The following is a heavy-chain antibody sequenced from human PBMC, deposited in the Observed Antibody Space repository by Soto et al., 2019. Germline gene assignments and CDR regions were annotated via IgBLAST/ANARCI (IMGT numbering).Heavy chain of an antibody. CDR2: ISSSSSTI. Sequence: GGSLRLSCAASGFTFSSYSMNWVRQAPGKGLEWVSYISSSSSTIYYADSVKGRFTISRDNAKNSLYLQMNSMRAEDTAVYYCARDGLRFLEWPQTQTYYYYYYMDVWGKGTTVTVSS. CDR1: GFTFSSYS. D-gene: IGHD3-3*01. CDR3: ARDGLRFLEWPQTQTYYYYYYMDV. J-gene: IGHJ6*03. V-gene: IGHV3-48*01.